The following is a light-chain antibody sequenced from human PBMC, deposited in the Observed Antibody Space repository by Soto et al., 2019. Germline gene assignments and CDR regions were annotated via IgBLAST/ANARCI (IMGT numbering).Light chain of an antibody. Sequence: QSALTQPASVSGSPGQSITIPCTGTSSDVGGYKYVSWYQQVPDKVPKLIIFEVHNRPSGISNRFSGSKSGNTASLTISGLQPEDEGDYYCCSKTSTNTLVFGGGTKLTVL. V-gene: IGLV2-14*01. J-gene: IGLJ3*02. CDR1: SSDVGGYKY. CDR2: EVH. CDR3: CSKTSTNTLV.